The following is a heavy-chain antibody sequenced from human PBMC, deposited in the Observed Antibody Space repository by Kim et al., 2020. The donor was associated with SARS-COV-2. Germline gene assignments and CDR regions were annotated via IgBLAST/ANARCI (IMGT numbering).Heavy chain of an antibody. CDR2: MNPNSGNT. D-gene: IGHD3-22*01. V-gene: IGHV1-8*01. Sequence: ASVKVSCKASGYTFTSYDINWVRQATGQGLEWMGWMNPNSGNTGYAQKFQGRVTMTRNTSISTAYMELSSLRSEDTAVYYCARGSRITMIVVVIVDYGMDVWGQGTTVTVSS. J-gene: IGHJ6*02. CDR3: ARGSRITMIVVVIVDYGMDV. CDR1: GYTFTSYD.